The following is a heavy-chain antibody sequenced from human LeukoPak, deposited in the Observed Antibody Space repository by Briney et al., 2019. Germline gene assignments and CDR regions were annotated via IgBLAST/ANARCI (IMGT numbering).Heavy chain of an antibody. Sequence: ASVKVSCKASGYTFTGYYMHWVRQAPGQGLEWMGWINPNSGGTNYAQKFQGRVTMTTDTSTSTAYMELRSLRSDDTAVYYCARDGPSGYCSSTSCYTLPFDPWGQGTLVTVSS. J-gene: IGHJ5*02. CDR2: INPNSGGT. CDR3: ARDGPSGYCSSTSCYTLPFDP. CDR1: GYTFTGYY. D-gene: IGHD2-2*02. V-gene: IGHV1-2*02.